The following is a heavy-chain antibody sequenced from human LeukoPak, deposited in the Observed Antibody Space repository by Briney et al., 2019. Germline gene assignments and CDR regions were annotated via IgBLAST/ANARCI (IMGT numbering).Heavy chain of an antibody. CDR3: ARDRSITNFGVVRRNKVGTLDV. CDR1: GFTFSSYW. J-gene: IGHJ6*04. V-gene: IGHV3-74*01. Sequence: GGSLRLSCAASGFTFSSYWMHWVRHAPGKGLVWVSRINSDGSSTSYADSVKGRFTISRDNAKNTLYLQMNSLRGEDTAVYYCARDRSITNFGVVRRNKVGTLDVWGKGTTVTVSS. CDR2: INSDGSST. D-gene: IGHD3-3*01.